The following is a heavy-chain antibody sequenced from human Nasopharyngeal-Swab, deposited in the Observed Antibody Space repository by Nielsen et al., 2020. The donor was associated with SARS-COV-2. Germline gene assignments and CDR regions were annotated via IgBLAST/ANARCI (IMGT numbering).Heavy chain of an antibody. D-gene: IGHD6-6*01. V-gene: IGHV3-23*03. J-gene: IGHJ5*02. CDR2: IYSGGSST. Sequence: GESLKISCTASGFTFGDYAMSWVRQAPGKGLEWVSVIYSGGSSTYYADSVKGRFTISRDNSKNTLYLQMNSLRAEDTAVYYCAKGVAARPYWFDPWGQGTLVTVSS. CDR3: AKGVAARPYWFDP. CDR1: GFTFGDYA.